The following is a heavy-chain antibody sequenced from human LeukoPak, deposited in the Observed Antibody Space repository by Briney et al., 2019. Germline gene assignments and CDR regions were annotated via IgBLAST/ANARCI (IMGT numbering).Heavy chain of an antibody. J-gene: IGHJ1*01. CDR2: ISSSRSMI. CDR1: GFIFSDYY. D-gene: IGHD6-13*01. CDR3: ARDRSSSSWTTEAYFQH. Sequence: GGSLRLSCAASGFIFSDYYMSWIRQAPGKGLEWVSSISSSRSMIYYADSVKGRFTISRDNAKTSLYLEMNTLRAEDTAVYLCARDRSSSSWTTEAYFQHWGQGTLVTVSS. V-gene: IGHV3-11*01.